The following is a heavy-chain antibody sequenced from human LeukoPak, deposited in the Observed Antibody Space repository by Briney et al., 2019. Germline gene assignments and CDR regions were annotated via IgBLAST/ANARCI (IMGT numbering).Heavy chain of an antibody. D-gene: IGHD3-22*01. V-gene: IGHV3-23*01. CDR2: LSGSGVST. CDR3: AKGPSAYYYLSYDY. J-gene: IGHJ4*02. Sequence: AGGSLRLSCAASGFTFSSYAMTWVRQAPGKGLEWVSSLSGSGVSTYYADSVKGRFTISRDNSKNTLYLQMNRLRAEDTAVYYCAKGPSAYYYLSYDYWSQGILVTVSS. CDR1: GFTFSSYA.